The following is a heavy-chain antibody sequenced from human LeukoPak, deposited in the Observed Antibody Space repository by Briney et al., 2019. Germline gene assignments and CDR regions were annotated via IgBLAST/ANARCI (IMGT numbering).Heavy chain of an antibody. D-gene: IGHD5-12*01. CDR2: IYHSGST. CDR3: ARDRGYDNDYYYYYGMDV. V-gene: IGHV4-30-2*01. J-gene: IGHJ6*02. CDR1: GGSISSGGYY. Sequence: SETLSLTCTVSGGSISSGGYYWSWIRQPPGKGLGWIGYIYHSGSTYYNPSLKSRVTISVDRSKNQFSLKLSSVTAADTAVYYCARDRGYDNDYYYYYGMDVWGQGTTVTVSS.